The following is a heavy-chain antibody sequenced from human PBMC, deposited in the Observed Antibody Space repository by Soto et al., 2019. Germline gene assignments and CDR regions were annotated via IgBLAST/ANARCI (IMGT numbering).Heavy chain of an antibody. CDR1: GVSISNDGYY. D-gene: IGHD2-2*01. Sequence: SETLSLTCTVSGVSISNDGYYWSWIRQHPGKGLEWIAYIYYSGSTSYNPSLKSRVTISLDTSKNQFYLKVSSVIAADTAVYYCATLYHARSNDYWGQGTLVTVSS. J-gene: IGHJ4*02. CDR3: ATLYHARSNDY. V-gene: IGHV4-31*03. CDR2: IYYSGST.